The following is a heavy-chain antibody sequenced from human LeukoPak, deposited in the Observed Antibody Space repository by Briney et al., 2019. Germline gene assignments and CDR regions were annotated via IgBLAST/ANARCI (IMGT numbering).Heavy chain of an antibody. CDR3: ARGGYSHRPYNWFDP. CDR2: IIPIFGTA. D-gene: IGHD6-13*01. CDR1: GGTFSSYA. Sequence: SVKVSCKASGGTFSSYAISWVRRAPGQGLEWMGGIIPIFGTANYAQKFQGRVTITADEPTSTAYMELSSLRSEDTAVYYCARGGYSHRPYNWFDPWGQGTLVTVSS. J-gene: IGHJ5*02. V-gene: IGHV1-69*01.